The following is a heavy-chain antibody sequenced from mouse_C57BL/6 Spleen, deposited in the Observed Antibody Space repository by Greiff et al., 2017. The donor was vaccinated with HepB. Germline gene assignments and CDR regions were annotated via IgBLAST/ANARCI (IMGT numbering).Heavy chain of an antibody. CDR3: ARWGYGNRYFDV. CDR1: GYTFTDYY. Sequence: QVQLQQSGAELVRPGASVKLSCKASGYTFTDYYINWVKQRPGQGLEWIARIYPGSGNTYYNEKFKGKATLTAEKSSSTAYMQLSSLTSEDSAVYFCARWGYGNRYFDVWGTGTTVTVSS. V-gene: IGHV1-76*01. D-gene: IGHD2-1*01. CDR2: IYPGSGNT. J-gene: IGHJ1*03.